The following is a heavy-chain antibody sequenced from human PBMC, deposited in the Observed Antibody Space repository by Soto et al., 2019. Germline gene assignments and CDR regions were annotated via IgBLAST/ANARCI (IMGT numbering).Heavy chain of an antibody. D-gene: IGHD3-22*01. CDR2: VIPIFGTA. CDR3: ARGWGYDSNDYYYAY. V-gene: IGHV1-69*06. J-gene: IGHJ4*02. Sequence: QVQLVQSGAEVRKPGSSVKVSCKASGGTFSRHAISWVRQAPGQGLEWMGGVIPIFGTANHAQKFQGRVMIIPDKSTSTVYMELSSLRSEDTAMYYCARGWGYDSNDYYYAYWGQGTLVIVSS. CDR1: GGTFSRHA.